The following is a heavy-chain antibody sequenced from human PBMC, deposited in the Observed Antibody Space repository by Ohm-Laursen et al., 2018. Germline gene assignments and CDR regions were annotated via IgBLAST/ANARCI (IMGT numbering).Heavy chain of an antibody. CDR2: VSRSGTTI. CDR3: ARERRNSYYGMDV. Sequence: GSLRLSCAASGFTLSSYEMNWVRQAPGKGLEWVSYVSRSGTTIYYADSVKGRFTISRDNAKNSVYLQMSSLRAEDTAVYYCARERRNSYYGMDVWGQGTTVIVSS. V-gene: IGHV3-48*03. CDR1: GFTLSSYE. J-gene: IGHJ6*02.